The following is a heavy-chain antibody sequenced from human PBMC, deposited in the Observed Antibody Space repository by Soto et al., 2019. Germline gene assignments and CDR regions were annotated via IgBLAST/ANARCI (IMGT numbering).Heavy chain of an antibody. CDR2: MNPNSGNT. V-gene: IGHV1-8*01. Sequence: GASVKVSCKASGYTFTSYDINWVRQATGQGLEWMGWMNPNSGNTGYAQKFQGRVTMTRNTSISTAYMELSSLRSEDTAVYYCAGAITIGRQNWFDPWGQGTLVTVSS. CDR3: AGAITIGRQNWFDP. J-gene: IGHJ5*02. D-gene: IGHD3-3*01. CDR1: GYTFTSYD.